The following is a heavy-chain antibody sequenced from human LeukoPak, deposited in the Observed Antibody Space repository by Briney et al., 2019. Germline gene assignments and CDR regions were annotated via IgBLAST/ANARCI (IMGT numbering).Heavy chain of an antibody. J-gene: IGHJ4*02. CDR2: INPNSGGT. V-gene: IGHV1-2*02. Sequence: GASVKVSCKASGYTFTGYYMHWVRQAPGQGLEWVGWINPNSGGTNYAQKFQGRVTMTRDTSISTAYMELSRLRSDDTAVYYCARDFWSGYYFLDYWGQGTLVTVSS. D-gene: IGHD3-3*01. CDR3: ARDFWSGYYFLDY. CDR1: GYTFTGYY.